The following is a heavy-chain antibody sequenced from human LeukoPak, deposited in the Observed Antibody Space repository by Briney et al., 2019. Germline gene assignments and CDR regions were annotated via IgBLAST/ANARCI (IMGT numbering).Heavy chain of an antibody. CDR1: GFSFNAYL. J-gene: IGHJ4*02. Sequence: QPGGSLRLSCAASGFSFNAYLMAWVRQAPGTGLEWVANINPAGSETFHVDPVKGRFSISRDHAKNLVYLQMNSLRAEDTAVYYCATFGLVAALDLWGQGTLVTVSS. V-gene: IGHV3-7*01. CDR3: ATFGLVAALDL. D-gene: IGHD5-12*01. CDR2: INPAGSET.